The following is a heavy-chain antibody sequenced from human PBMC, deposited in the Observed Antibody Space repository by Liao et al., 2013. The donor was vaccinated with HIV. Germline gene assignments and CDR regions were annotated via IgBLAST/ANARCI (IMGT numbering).Heavy chain of an antibody. CDR3: ARDDGAHAAFDI. Sequence: QVQLLESGPGLVKPSETLSLSCSVSGASISNNYWSWIRQSPGKGLEWIGNINDSGSTNSNPALKRRVTISIDMSKHHLYLDLSSVTAADTAVYYCARDDGAHAAFDIWGQGTMVTVSS. J-gene: IGHJ3*02. D-gene: IGHD3-16*01. V-gene: IGHV4-59*01. CDR1: GASISNNY. CDR2: INDSGST.